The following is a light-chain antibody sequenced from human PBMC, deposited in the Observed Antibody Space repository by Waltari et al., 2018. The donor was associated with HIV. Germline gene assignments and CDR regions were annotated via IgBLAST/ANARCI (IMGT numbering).Light chain of an antibody. CDR1: SSDVGGYNY. J-gene: IGLJ3*02. CDR2: EVS. Sequence: QSALTQPAPVSGSPGQSITISCTGTSSDVGGYNYVPWYHQHPGKAPKLLIYEVSNRPSGISNRFSGSKSGNTASLTISGLQAEDEADYYCCSYTTSSTWVFGGGTKLTVL. CDR3: CSYTTSSTWV. V-gene: IGLV2-14*01.